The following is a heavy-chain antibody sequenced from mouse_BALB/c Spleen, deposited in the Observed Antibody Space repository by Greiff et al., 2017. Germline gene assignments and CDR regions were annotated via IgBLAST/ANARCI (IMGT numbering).Heavy chain of an antibody. CDR1: GFTFSSYA. CDR2: ISSGGST. V-gene: IGHV5-6-5*01. Sequence: EVMLVESGGGLVKPGGSLKLSCAASGFTFSSYAMSWVRQTPEKRLEWVASISSGGSTYYPDSVKGRFTISRDNARNILYLQMSSLRSEDTAMYYCAREEYGNYWYFDVWGAGTTVTVSS. J-gene: IGHJ1*01. D-gene: IGHD2-10*02. CDR3: AREEYGNYWYFDV.